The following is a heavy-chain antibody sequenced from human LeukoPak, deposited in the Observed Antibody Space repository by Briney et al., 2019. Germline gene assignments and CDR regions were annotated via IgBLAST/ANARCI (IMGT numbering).Heavy chain of an antibody. CDR3: ARDRGYSGYDAFLDY. Sequence: GGSLRLSCAASGFTFSSYNMNWVRQAPGKGLEWVSSISSSSSYIYYADSVKGRFTISRDNAKNSLYLQMNSLRAEDTAVYYCARDRGYSGYDAFLDYWGQGTLVTVSS. D-gene: IGHD5-12*01. CDR1: GFTFSSYN. J-gene: IGHJ4*02. V-gene: IGHV3-21*01. CDR2: ISSSSSYI.